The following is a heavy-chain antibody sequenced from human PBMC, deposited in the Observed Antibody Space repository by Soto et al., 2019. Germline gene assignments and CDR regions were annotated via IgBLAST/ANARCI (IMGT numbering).Heavy chain of an antibody. J-gene: IGHJ4*02. D-gene: IGHD3-22*01. CDR1: GGSISSGDYY. CDR3: ARSHFLVVVPFDY. Sequence: PSETLSLTCTVSGGSISSGDYYWSWIRQPPGKGLEWIGYIYYSGSTYYNPSLKSRVTISVDTSKNQFSLKLSSVTAADTAVYYCARSHFLVVVPFDYWGQGTLVTVSS. V-gene: IGHV4-30-4*01. CDR2: IYYSGST.